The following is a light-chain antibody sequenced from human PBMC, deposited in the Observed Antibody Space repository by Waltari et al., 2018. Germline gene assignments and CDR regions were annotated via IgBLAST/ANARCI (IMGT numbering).Light chain of an antibody. J-gene: IGLJ1*01. CDR1: HSNLGRNY. CDR2: RNN. V-gene: IGLV1-47*01. CDR3: ASWDDSHYV. Sequence: QSVLTQPPSASATPVQRVSISCSGSHSNLGRNYLYWYQQLPGPPPKLLIYRNNQRPSRVPDRFSASKYGTSASLAISELRSEDEGIYYCASWDDSHYVFGPGTTVSVL.